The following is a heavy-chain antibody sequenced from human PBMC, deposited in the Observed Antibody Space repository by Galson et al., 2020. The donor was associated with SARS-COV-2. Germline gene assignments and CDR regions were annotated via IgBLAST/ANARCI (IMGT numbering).Heavy chain of an antibody. V-gene: IGHV3-21*01. CDR1: GFTFSSYS. D-gene: IGHD3-10*02. Sequence: GGSLRLSCAASGFTFSSYSMNWVRQAQGKGLEWVSSISSSSSYIYYADSVKGRFTISRDNAKNSLYLQMNSLRAEDTAVYYCARDRGKWSGMFYYYGMDVWGQGTTVTVSS. J-gene: IGHJ6*02. CDR2: ISSSSSYI. CDR3: ARDRGKWSGMFYYYGMDV.